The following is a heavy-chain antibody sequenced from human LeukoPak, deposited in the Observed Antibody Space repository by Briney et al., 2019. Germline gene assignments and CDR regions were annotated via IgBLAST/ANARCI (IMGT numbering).Heavy chain of an antibody. Sequence: SETLSLTCAVSGYSISSGDWWGWIRQPPGKGLEWIGYIYSGGNTHYNPSLKSRVTLSVDTSKNQFSLQLSSVTAVDTAIYYCARYRSTSDKRYFDPWGQGTLVTVSS. D-gene: IGHD2-2*01. V-gene: IGHV4-28*01. CDR2: IYSGGNT. CDR3: ARYRSTSDKRYFDP. J-gene: IGHJ5*02. CDR1: GYSISSGDW.